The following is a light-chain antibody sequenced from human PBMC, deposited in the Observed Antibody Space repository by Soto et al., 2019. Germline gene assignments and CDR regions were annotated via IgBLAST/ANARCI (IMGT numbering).Light chain of an antibody. V-gene: IGKV1-17*03. CDR1: QGISNS. CDR3: LQHYSYHCT. J-gene: IGKJ1*01. CDR2: FAS. Sequence: DIQMTQSPSAMSASVGDGVTITCRASQGISNSLAWFQQNPWKGPKRLIYFASSLQSGVPSRLRGSGSGTQFTLTFSGLQPEDFATYYCLQHYSYHCTFDQRTKV.